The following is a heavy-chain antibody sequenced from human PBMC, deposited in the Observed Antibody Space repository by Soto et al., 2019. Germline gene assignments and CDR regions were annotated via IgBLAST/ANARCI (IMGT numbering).Heavy chain of an antibody. CDR1: GFTFSSYA. V-gene: IGHV3-30-3*01. D-gene: IGHD3-3*01. J-gene: IGHJ6*02. Sequence: SGGSLRLSCAASGFTFSSYAMHWVRQAPGKGLEWVAVISYDGSNKYYADSVKGRFTISRDNSKNTLYLQMNSLRAEDTAVYYCAREIDFWSGYTYGMDVWGQGTTVTVSS. CDR3: AREIDFWSGYTYGMDV. CDR2: ISYDGSNK.